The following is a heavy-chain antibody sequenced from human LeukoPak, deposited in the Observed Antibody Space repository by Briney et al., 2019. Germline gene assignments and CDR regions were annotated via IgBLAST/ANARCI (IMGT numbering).Heavy chain of an antibody. CDR1: GFTFSNYA. CDR2: IGGSGAKT. J-gene: IGHJ4*02. D-gene: IGHD6-19*01. Sequence: PGGSLSLSCAASGFTFSNYAISWVRQAPGKGLDWVSTIGGSGAKTFYADSVKGRFTISRDNSQNTVHLQMNALGAEDTAVYYCAKDPGLFSRGWDGDFWGQGTQVTVSS. V-gene: IGHV3-23*01. CDR3: AKDPGLFSRGWDGDF.